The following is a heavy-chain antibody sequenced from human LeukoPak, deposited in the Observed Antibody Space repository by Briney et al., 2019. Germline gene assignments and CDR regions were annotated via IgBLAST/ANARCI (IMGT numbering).Heavy chain of an antibody. J-gene: IGHJ4*02. CDR1: GFTVSSNY. CDR2: IYSGGST. Sequence: PGGSLRLSCAASGFTVSSNYMSWVRQAPGKGLEWVSVIYSGGSTYYADSVKGRFTISRDNSKNTLYLQMNSLRAEDTAVYYCAKSPQSPYGSGSWDYWGQGTLVTVSS. D-gene: IGHD3-10*01. CDR3: AKSPQSPYGSGSWDY. V-gene: IGHV3-53*01.